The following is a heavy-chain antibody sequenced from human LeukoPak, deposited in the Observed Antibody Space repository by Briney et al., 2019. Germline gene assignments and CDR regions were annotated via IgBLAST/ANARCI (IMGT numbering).Heavy chain of an antibody. CDR1: GFTVSSNY. D-gene: IGHD3-22*01. CDR2: IYSGGST. J-gene: IGHJ4*02. CDR3: ARGDGVVITTSYFDY. Sequence: GGSLRLSCAASGFTVSSNYMSWVRQAPGKGLEWVSVIYSGGSTYYADSVKGRFTISRHNSKNSLYLQMNSLRAEDTAVYYCARGDGVVITTSYFDYWGQGTLVTVSS. V-gene: IGHV3-53*01.